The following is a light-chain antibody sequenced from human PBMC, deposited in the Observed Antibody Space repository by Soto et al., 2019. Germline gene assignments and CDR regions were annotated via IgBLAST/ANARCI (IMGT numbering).Light chain of an antibody. CDR3: QQYGSTPPWT. Sequence: EIVMTQSPGTLSLSPGDRATLSCRASQSVSSSYLAWYQQKPGQATRLLIDGASSRATGIPDRFSGSGSGKEFTLTISRLEPEDVAVYYCQQYGSTPPWTFGQGTKVEIK. CDR2: GAS. J-gene: IGKJ1*01. V-gene: IGKV3-20*01. CDR1: QSVSSSY.